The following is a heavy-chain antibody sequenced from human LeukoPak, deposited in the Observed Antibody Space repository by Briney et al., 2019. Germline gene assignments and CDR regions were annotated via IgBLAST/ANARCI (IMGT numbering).Heavy chain of an antibody. CDR3: ARGGFNYYDSSGYSGQLYYFDY. CDR2: IIPILGIA. J-gene: IGHJ4*02. Sequence: ASVKVSCKASGGTFSSYAISWVRQAPGQGLEWMGRIIPILGIANYAQKFQGRVTITADKSTSTAYMELRSLRSEDTAVYYCARGGFNYYDSSGYSGQLYYFDYWGQGTLVTVSS. D-gene: IGHD3-22*01. CDR1: GGTFSSYA. V-gene: IGHV1-69*04.